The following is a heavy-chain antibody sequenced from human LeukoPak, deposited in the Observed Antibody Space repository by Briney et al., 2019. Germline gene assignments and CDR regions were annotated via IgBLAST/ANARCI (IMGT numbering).Heavy chain of an antibody. CDR3: TPSLHRGSYLRVYYYYYYMAV. Sequence: EGSLRLSCAASGFTLSNAWMSWVRQAPGKGLEWVGRIKSKTDGGKTDYAAPVKGRFTISRDESKDTLYLQTTSLKTEDTNVYYCTPSLHRGSYLRVYYYYYYMAVWGKGTTVTVSS. CDR2: IKSKTDGGKT. CDR1: GFTLSNAW. D-gene: IGHD1-26*01. V-gene: IGHV3-15*01. J-gene: IGHJ6*03.